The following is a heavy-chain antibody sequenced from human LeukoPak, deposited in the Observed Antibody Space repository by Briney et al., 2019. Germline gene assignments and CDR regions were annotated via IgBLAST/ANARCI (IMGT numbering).Heavy chain of an antibody. J-gene: IGHJ3*02. CDR2: IIPIFGTA. D-gene: IGHD2-2*01. V-gene: IGHV1-69*13. CDR3: ARDGILGDYCSSTSCHDAFDI. CDR1: GGTFSSYA. Sequence: SVKVSCKASGGTFSSYAISWVRQAPGQGLEWMGGIIPIFGTANYAQKFQGRVTITADESTSTAYMELSSLRSEDTAVYYCARDGILGDYCSSTSCHDAFDIWGQGTMVTVSS.